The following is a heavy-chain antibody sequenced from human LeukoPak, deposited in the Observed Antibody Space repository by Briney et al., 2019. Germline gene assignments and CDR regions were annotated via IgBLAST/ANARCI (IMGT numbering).Heavy chain of an antibody. V-gene: IGHV3-11*01. CDR3: ARGLSSSWYVDYFDY. D-gene: IGHD6-13*01. CDR2: ISSSGSTI. J-gene: IGHJ4*02. CDR1: GFTFSDYY. Sequence: GGSLRLSCAASGFTFSDYYMSWIRQAPGKGLEWVSYISSSGSTIYYADSVKGRFTISRDNAKNSLYLQMNSLRAEDTAVYYCARGLSSSWYVDYFDYWGQGTLVTVSS.